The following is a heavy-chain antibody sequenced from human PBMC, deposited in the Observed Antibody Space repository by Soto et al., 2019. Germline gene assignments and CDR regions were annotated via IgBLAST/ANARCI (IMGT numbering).Heavy chain of an antibody. CDR2: ISGSGGST. Sequence: VGSLRLSCAASGFTFSSYAMSWVRQAPGKGLEWVSAISGSGGSTYYADSVKGRFTISRDNSKNTLYLQMNSLRAEDTAVYYCAKDLLFNSLHPDYFDYWGQGTLVTVSS. CDR3: AKDLLFNSLHPDYFDY. CDR1: GFTFSSYA. V-gene: IGHV3-23*01. D-gene: IGHD4-4*01. J-gene: IGHJ4*02.